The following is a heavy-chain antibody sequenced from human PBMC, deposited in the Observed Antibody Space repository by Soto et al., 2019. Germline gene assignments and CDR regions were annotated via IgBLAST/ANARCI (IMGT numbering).Heavy chain of an antibody. D-gene: IGHD3-9*01. J-gene: IGHJ4*02. V-gene: IGHV4-30-2*06. Sequence: LLLQESGPGLVEPSQTLSLTCTVSGGYIKSAGQSWRWVRQSPGKGLEWIGYSYHSGSSYYNPVTQSRVTISVDRSKAQFYLTLTSETAADAAVYFCDRARYNDWCFDLWGLGTPVTVSS. CDR2: SYHSGSS. CDR3: DRARYNDWCFDL. CDR1: GGYIKSAGQS.